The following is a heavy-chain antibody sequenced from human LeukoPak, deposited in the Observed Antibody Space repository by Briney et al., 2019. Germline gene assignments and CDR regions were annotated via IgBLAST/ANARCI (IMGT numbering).Heavy chain of an antibody. Sequence: PGGSLRLSCAASGFTFSDYYMSWIRQAPGKGLEWVSSISSSSSYIYYADSVKGRFTISRDNAKNSLYLQMNSLRAEDTAVYYCALIVATTSYFDYWGQGTLVTVSS. J-gene: IGHJ4*02. D-gene: IGHD5-12*01. CDR2: ISSSSSYI. CDR3: ALIVATTSYFDY. V-gene: IGHV3-11*06. CDR1: GFTFSDYY.